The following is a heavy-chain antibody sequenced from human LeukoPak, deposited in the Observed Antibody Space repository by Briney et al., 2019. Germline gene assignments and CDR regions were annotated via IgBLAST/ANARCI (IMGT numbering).Heavy chain of an antibody. D-gene: IGHD5-12*01. J-gene: IGHJ6*02. CDR2: ISSSSSYT. V-gene: IGHV3-11*05. CDR3: ARDAPSGYDVSGMDV. CDR1: GFTFSDYY. Sequence: GGSLRLSCAASGFTFSDYYMSWIRQAPGKGLEWVSYISSSSSYTNYADSVKGRFTISRDNAKNSLYLQMNSLRAEGTAVYYCARDAPSGYDVSGMDVWGQGTTVTVSS.